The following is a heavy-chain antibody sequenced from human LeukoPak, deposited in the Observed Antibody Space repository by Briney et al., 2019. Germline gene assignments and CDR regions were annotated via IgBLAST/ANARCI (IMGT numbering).Heavy chain of an antibody. CDR1: GFTFSSYS. Sequence: GPLRLSCAASGFTFSSYSMNWVRQAPGKGLEWVSSISSSSSYIYYADSVKGRFTISRDNAKNSLYLQMNSLRAEDTAVYYCARAGLGYCSSTSCYTGDFDYWGQGTLVTVSS. J-gene: IGHJ4*02. CDR3: ARAGLGYCSSTSCYTGDFDY. D-gene: IGHD2-2*02. CDR2: ISSSSSYI. V-gene: IGHV3-21*01.